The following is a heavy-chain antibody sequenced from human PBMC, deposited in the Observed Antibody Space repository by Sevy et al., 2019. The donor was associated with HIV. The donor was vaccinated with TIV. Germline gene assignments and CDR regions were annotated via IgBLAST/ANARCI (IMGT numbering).Heavy chain of an antibody. J-gene: IGHJ4*02. V-gene: IGHV3-74*01. CDR3: SRGPYYRDTNTYFFMHY. CDR1: GFTFSNYW. CDR2: INSDGSST. D-gene: IGHD3-22*01. Sequence: GGSLRLSCAGSGFTFSNYWMHWVRQAPGKGLVWVSRINSDGSSTGYADSVTGRFTISRDNAKNTLYLQMNSLRAEDTAVYYCSRGPYYRDTNTYFFMHYWGQGTLVTVSS.